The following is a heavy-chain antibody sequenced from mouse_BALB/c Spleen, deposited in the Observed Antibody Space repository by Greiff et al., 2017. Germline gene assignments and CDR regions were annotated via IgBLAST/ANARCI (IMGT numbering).Heavy chain of an antibody. CDR3: VRRYAMDY. CDR1: GYTFTSYW. V-gene: IGHV1S22*01. Sequence: KQPGSELVRPGASVKLSCKASGYTFTSYWMHWVKQRPGQGLEWIGNIYPGSGSTNYDEKFKSKATLTVDTSSSTAYMQLSSLTSEDSAVYYCVRRYAMDYWGQGTSVTVSS. J-gene: IGHJ4*01. D-gene: IGHD2-14*01. CDR2: IYPGSGST.